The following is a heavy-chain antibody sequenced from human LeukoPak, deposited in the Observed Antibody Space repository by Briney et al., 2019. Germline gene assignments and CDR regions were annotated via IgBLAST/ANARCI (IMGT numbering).Heavy chain of an antibody. Sequence: PGGSLRLSCEASGFTFSSYWMSWVRQAPGKGLEWVANINQDGDEKYYVDSVRGRFSISRDNGKNSLYLQMNSLKTEDTAVYYYTRESSIVVVVAATDSPQNYYYMDVWGKGTTVTISS. V-gene: IGHV3-7*03. J-gene: IGHJ6*03. CDR1: GFTFSSYW. CDR3: TRESSIVVVVAATDSPQNYYYMDV. CDR2: INQDGDEK. D-gene: IGHD2-15*01.